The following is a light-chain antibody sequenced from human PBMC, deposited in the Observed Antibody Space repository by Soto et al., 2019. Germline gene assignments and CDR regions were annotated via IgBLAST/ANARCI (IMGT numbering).Light chain of an antibody. CDR2: AAS. CDR1: QGITSW. J-gene: IGKJ4*01. CDR3: QQANNFPLT. V-gene: IGKV1D-12*01. Sequence: DIQMTQSPASVSASVGDRVTLTCRANQGITSWLAWYQQKPGKAPKLLIYAASIMQSGVPARFSGSGSGTDFPLTISRLHPEDFATYYCQQANNFPLTFGGGTKVEIK.